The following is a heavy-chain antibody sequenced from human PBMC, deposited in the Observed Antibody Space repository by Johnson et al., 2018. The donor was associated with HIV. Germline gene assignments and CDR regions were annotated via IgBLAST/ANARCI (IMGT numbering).Heavy chain of an antibody. J-gene: IGHJ3*01. D-gene: IGHD3-16*01. CDR1: GFTFDDYD. V-gene: IGHV3-20*04. Sequence: VQLVESGGDMVRPGGSLRLSCVASGFTFDDYDMGWVRQGPGKGLEWVSGINWNGARQGYTDFAKGRITISRDNAKNTVDLQMTSRRDVDTAVYYCARLRRQKGGVAFDVWGQGTLVTVSS. CDR3: ARLRRQKGGVAFDV. CDR2: INWNGARQ.